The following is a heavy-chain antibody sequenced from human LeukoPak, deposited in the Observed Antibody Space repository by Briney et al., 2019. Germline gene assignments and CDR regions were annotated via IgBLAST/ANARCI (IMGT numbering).Heavy chain of an antibody. D-gene: IGHD1-26*01. V-gene: IGHV4-61*01. CDR3: AGDGTENDAFDI. CDR1: GGSVSSGSYY. J-gene: IGHJ3*02. CDR2: IYYSGST. Sequence: SETLSLTCTVSGGSVSSGSYYWSWIRQPPGKGLEWIGYIYYSGSTNYNPSLKSRVTISVDTSKNQFSLKLSSVTAADTAVYYCAGDGTENDAFDIWGQGTMVTVSS.